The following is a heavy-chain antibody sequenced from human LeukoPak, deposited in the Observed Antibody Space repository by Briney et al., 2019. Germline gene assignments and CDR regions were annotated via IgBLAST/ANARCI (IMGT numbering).Heavy chain of an antibody. CDR2: ISSSSSTI. J-gene: IGHJ4*02. V-gene: IGHV3-48*04. Sequence: GGSLRLSCAASGFTFSSYSMNWVRQAPGKGLEWVSYISSSSSTIYYADSVKGRFTISRDNAKNSLYLQMNSLRAEDTAVYYCARDHPTMGHDYWGQGTLVTVSS. CDR1: GFTFSSYS. CDR3: ARDHPTMGHDY. D-gene: IGHD3-10*01.